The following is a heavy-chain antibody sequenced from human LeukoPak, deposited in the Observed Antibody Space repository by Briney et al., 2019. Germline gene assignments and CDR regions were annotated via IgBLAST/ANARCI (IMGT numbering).Heavy chain of an antibody. CDR2: INPNSGGT. D-gene: IGHD6-19*01. CDR3: AIRESSGWYSNFDY. Sequence: GASVKVSCKASGYTFTGYYMHWVRQAPGQGLEWMGWINPNSGGTNYAQKFQGRVTITADKSTSTAYMELSSLRSEDTAVYYCAIRESSGWYSNFDYWGQGTLVTVSS. V-gene: IGHV1-2*02. CDR1: GYTFTGYY. J-gene: IGHJ4*02.